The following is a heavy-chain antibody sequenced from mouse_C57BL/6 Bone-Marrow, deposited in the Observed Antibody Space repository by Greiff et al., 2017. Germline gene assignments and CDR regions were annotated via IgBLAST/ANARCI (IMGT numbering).Heavy chain of an antibody. V-gene: IGHV2-5*01. J-gene: IGHJ3*01. CDR1: GFSLSTFG. CDR2: IWRGGST. Sequence: VQGVESGPGLVQPSQSLSITCTVSGFSLSTFGIHWVRQSPGKGLEWLGVIWRGGSTDYNAAFMSRLSITKDNSKSQVFFKMNSLQADDTAIYYCAKLYGRGAYWGQGTLVTVSA. D-gene: IGHD1-1*01. CDR3: AKLYGRGAY.